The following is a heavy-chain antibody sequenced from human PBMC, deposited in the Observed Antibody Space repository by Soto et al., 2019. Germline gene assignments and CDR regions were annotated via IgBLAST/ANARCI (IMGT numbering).Heavy chain of an antibody. D-gene: IGHD1-7*01. CDR3: ARDLGPLGNFGNNDGLDV. CDR2: INPNSGAT. V-gene: IGHV1-2*02. J-gene: IGHJ6*02. CDR1: GYPFTDYY. Sequence: ASVKVSCKASGYPFTDYYIHCVRQAPGQGLAWLGWINPNSGATDYAQNFQGRVTITRDTSIRTAYLEVTSLTSDDTAIYYCARDLGPLGNFGNNDGLDVWGRETTGTV.